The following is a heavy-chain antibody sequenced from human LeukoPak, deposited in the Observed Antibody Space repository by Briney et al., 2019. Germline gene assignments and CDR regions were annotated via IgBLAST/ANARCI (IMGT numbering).Heavy chain of an antibody. Sequence: GGSLRLSCAASGFTFSDYYMSWIRQALGKGLEWVSYISSSGSTIYYADSVKGRFTISRDNAKNSLYLQMNSLKTEDTAVYYCTTDRDILTGYYTDYWGQGTLVTVSS. CDR1: GFTFSDYY. CDR3: TTDRDILTGYYTDY. CDR2: ISSSGSTI. V-gene: IGHV3-11*01. J-gene: IGHJ4*02. D-gene: IGHD3-9*01.